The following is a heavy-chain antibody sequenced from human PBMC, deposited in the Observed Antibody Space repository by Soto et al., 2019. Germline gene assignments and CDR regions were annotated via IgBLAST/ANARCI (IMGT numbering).Heavy chain of an antibody. CDR1: GGSISSYY. D-gene: IGHD1-26*01. CDR2: VYYSGST. J-gene: IGHJ4*02. Sequence: PSETLSLTCTVSGGSISSYYWSWIRQPPGKGLEWIGFVYYSGSTNYNPSLKSRVTISVDTSKNQFSLRLSSVIAADTAVYYCARDSEFSRMTDGSYYGFDYWGQGSLVTVSS. V-gene: IGHV4-59*01. CDR3: ARDSEFSRMTDGSYYGFDY.